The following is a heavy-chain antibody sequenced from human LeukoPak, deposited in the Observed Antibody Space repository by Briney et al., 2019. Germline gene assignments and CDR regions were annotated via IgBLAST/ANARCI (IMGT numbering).Heavy chain of an antibody. CDR1: GGTFISYA. CDR2: IIPILGIA. V-gene: IGHV1-69*04. Sequence: GASVKVSCKASGGTFISYAISWVRQAPGQGLEWMRRIIPILGIANYAQKFQGRVTITADKSTSTAYMELSSLRSEDTAVYYCARDQGEPDDYWGQGTLVTVSS. CDR3: ARDQGEPDDY. D-gene: IGHD1-14*01. J-gene: IGHJ4*02.